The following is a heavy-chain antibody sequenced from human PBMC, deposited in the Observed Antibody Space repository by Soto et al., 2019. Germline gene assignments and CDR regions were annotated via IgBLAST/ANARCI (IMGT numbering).Heavy chain of an antibody. Sequence: GGSLRLSCAASGFTFSSYGMNWVRQAPGKGLEWVSYISSSSSTIYYADSVRGRFTIDRDNAKKSLYLQMNSVRDAATSGYYCASDINVWFGESDIDYWGQGTLVTVSS. CDR2: ISSSSSTI. CDR3: ASDINVWFGESDIDY. V-gene: IGHV3-48*02. D-gene: IGHD3-10*01. CDR1: GFTFSSYG. J-gene: IGHJ4*02.